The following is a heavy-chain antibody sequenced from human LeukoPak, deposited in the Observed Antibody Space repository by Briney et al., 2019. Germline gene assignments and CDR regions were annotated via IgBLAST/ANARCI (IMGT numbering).Heavy chain of an antibody. CDR2: ISSSGSTI. D-gene: IGHD3-10*01. Sequence: PGGSLRLSCAASGVTFSSYEMNWVRKAPGKGLEWVSYISSSGSTIYYADSVKGRFTISRDNAKNSLYLQMNSLRAEDTAVYYCARTYGSGNWFDPWGQGTLVTVSS. V-gene: IGHV3-48*03. CDR1: GVTFSSYE. J-gene: IGHJ5*02. CDR3: ARTYGSGNWFDP.